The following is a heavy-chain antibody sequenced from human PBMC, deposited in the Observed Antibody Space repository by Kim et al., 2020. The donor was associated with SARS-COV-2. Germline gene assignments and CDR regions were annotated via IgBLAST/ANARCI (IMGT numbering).Heavy chain of an antibody. J-gene: IGHJ4*02. Sequence: GSLKISCKGSGYSFTSYWIGWVRQMPGKGLEWMGIIYPGDSDTRYSPSFQGQVTISADKSISTAYLQWSSLKDSDTAMYYCARGLGVYYDSSGYSSFDYWGQGTLVTVSS. CDR3: ARGLGVYYDSSGYSSFDY. V-gene: IGHV5-51*01. D-gene: IGHD3-22*01. CDR2: IYPGDSDT. CDR1: GYSFTSYW.